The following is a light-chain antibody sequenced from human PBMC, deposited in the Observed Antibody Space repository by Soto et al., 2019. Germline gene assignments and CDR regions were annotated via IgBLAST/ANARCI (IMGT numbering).Light chain of an antibody. CDR2: GAS. Sequence: EIVLTQSPGTLSLSPGERATLSCRASQSVGSGSLAWYQQKPGQAPRLLIYGASSRATGIPDRFSGSGSGTDFTLTISRLEPEDFAVYYCQQYGSSQWTFGQGTKVEIK. V-gene: IGKV3-20*01. CDR3: QQYGSSQWT. J-gene: IGKJ1*01. CDR1: QSVGSGS.